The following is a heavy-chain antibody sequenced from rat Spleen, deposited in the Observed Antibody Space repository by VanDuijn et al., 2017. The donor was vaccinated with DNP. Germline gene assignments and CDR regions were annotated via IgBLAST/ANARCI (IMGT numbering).Heavy chain of an antibody. CDR1: GFTFSNYY. J-gene: IGHJ1*01. CDR3: ARGSSSIYWYFDF. V-gene: IGHV5-25*01. D-gene: IGHD1-2*01. Sequence: EVQLVESGGGLVQPGRSMKLSCAASGFTFSNYYMAWVRQAPTKGLEWVAALNTGGGNTYYRDSVKGRFTISRDNPKSTLYLQMNSLKSEDTATYYCARGSSSIYWYFDFWGPGTMVTVSS. CDR2: LNTGGGNT.